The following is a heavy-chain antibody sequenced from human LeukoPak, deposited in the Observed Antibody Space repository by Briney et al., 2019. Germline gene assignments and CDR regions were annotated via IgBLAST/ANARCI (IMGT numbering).Heavy chain of an antibody. Sequence: GGXLRLSCAASGFTFSSYAMRWVRQAPGKGLEWVSVISGSGGSTYYADSVKGRFTISRDNSKKKLYLQMNSLRAEDTAVYYCAKGPNSGDDWGQGTLVTVSS. J-gene: IGHJ4*02. CDR3: AKGPNSGDD. D-gene: IGHD4-23*01. CDR2: ISGSGGST. CDR1: GFTFSSYA. V-gene: IGHV3-23*01.